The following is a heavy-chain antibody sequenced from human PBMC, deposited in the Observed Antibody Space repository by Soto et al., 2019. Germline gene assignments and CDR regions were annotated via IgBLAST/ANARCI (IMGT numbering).Heavy chain of an antibody. Sequence: SETLSLTCTVSGGSISSYYWSWIRQPPGKGLEWIGYIYYSGSTNYNPSLKSRVTISVDTSKNQFSLKLSSVTAADTAVYYCASGRCNLGYCSGGRRDYYYGMDVWGQGTTVTVSS. D-gene: IGHD2-15*01. CDR2: IYYSGST. CDR1: GGSISSYY. V-gene: IGHV4-59*01. J-gene: IGHJ6*02. CDR3: ASGRCNLGYCSGGRRDYYYGMDV.